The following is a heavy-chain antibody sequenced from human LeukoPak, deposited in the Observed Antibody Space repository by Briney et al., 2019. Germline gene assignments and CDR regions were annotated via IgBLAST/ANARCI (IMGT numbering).Heavy chain of an antibody. V-gene: IGHV3-30*18. CDR1: GFIFNSYG. D-gene: IGHD2-8*01. J-gene: IGHJ4*02. CDR2: ISNDGNDK. Sequence: GGSPRLSCAASGFIFNSYGMYWARQAPGKGLEWVAVISNDGNDKQYADSVKGRFTISRDNSNNTLYLQMNSLRGEDTAVYYCAKDGLMRFFDYWGQGTLVTVSS. CDR3: AKDGLMRFFDY.